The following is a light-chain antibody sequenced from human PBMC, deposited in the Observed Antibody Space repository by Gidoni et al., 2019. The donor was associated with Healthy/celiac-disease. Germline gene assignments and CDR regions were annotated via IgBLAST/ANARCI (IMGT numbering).Light chain of an antibody. V-gene: IGKV3-11*01. J-gene: IGKJ1*01. CDR2: DAS. Sequence: EIVLTQSPATLSLSPGERATLSCRASQSVSSYLAWYQQKPGQAPRLLIYDASNRATGIPARFSGSGSGTDFTLTIRSLEPEDFAVYDCQQRSNWLTWTFGQGTKVEIK. CDR3: QQRSNWLTWT. CDR1: QSVSSY.